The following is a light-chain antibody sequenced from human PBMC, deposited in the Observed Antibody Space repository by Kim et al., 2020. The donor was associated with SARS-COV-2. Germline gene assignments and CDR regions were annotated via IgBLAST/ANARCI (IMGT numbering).Light chain of an antibody. CDR3: KQDNSFPYT. CDR2: PAS. Sequence: DIQMTQSPSSVSASVGDRVTITCRASQGISSWLAWFQQKPGKAPKLLMYPASNLQGGVPSRFSGSGSGTEFTLTISSLQPEDFATYYCKQDNSFPYTFGQGTKLDI. J-gene: IGKJ2*01. CDR1: QGISSW. V-gene: IGKV1D-12*01.